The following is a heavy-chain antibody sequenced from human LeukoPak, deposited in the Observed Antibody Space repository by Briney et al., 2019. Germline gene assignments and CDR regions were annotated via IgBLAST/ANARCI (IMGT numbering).Heavy chain of an antibody. CDR2: ISGSGGST. J-gene: IGHJ6*02. CDR3: AREGNYYDMDV. V-gene: IGHV3-23*01. Sequence: GGSLRLSCAASRFTFNTYAMSWVRQAPGKGLEWVSAISGSGGSTYYADSVKGRFTISRDNSKNTLYLQMNSLRAEDTAVYYCAREGNYYDMDVWGQGTTVTVSS. CDR1: RFTFNTYA.